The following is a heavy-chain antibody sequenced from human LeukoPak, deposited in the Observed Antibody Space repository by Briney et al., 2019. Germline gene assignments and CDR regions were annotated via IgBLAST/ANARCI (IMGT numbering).Heavy chain of an antibody. CDR3: ARDTTHYGDHFDY. Sequence: GRSLRLSCAASGFTFSSYAMHWVRQAPGKGLEWVAVISYDGSNKYYADSVKGRFTISRDNSKNTLYLQMNSLRAEDTAVYYCARDTTHYGDHFDYWGQGTLVTVSS. CDR1: GFTFSSYA. CDR2: ISYDGSNK. V-gene: IGHV3-30-3*01. D-gene: IGHD4-17*01. J-gene: IGHJ4*02.